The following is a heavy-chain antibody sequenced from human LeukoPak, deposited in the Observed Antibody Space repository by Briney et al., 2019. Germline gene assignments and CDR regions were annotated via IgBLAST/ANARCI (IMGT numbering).Heavy chain of an antibody. D-gene: IGHD3-10*01. CDR2: ISSSSSYI. CDR3: ARVVVTMGFDY. Sequence: GGSLRLSCAASGFTFSNYWMHWVRQAPGKGLEWVSSISSSSSYIYYADSVKGRFTISRDNAKNSLYLQMNSLRAEDTAVYYCARVVVTMGFDYWGQGTLVTVSS. CDR1: GFTFSNYW. J-gene: IGHJ4*02. V-gene: IGHV3-21*01.